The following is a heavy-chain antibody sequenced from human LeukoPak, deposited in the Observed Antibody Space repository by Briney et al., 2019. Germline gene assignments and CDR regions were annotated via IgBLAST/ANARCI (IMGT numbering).Heavy chain of an antibody. V-gene: IGHV1-3*01. D-gene: IGHD6-19*01. CDR3: ARASDGAVAGTWYFDY. CDR1: GYTFTSYA. CDR2: INAGNGKT. J-gene: IGHJ4*02. Sequence: ASVKVSCKASGYTFTSYAMHWVRQAPGQRLEWMGWINAGNGKTKYSQKFQGRVTITRDTSASTAYMELSSLRSEDTAVYYCARASDGAVAGTWYFDYWGQGTLVTVSS.